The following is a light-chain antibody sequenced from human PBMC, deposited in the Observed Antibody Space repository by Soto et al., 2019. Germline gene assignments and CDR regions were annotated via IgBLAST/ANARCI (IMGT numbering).Light chain of an antibody. V-gene: IGKV3-15*01. Sequence: EVVMTPSPANLSLSPGAGATLSCWASQPVSDKLAWYQQKPGQAPRLLIYGASARALGIPARFSGSGSGTEFTLTISSLQSEDFAVYYCQQYNDWPRTFGQGTKVDIK. CDR1: QPVSDK. J-gene: IGKJ1*01. CDR3: QQYNDWPRT. CDR2: GAS.